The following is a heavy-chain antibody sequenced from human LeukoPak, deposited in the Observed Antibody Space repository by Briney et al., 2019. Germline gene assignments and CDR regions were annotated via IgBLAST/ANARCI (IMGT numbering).Heavy chain of an antibody. J-gene: IGHJ4*02. CDR1: GFTFSSYS. D-gene: IGHD3-10*01. Sequence: GGSLRLSCAASGFTFSSYSMNWVRQAPGKGLEWVPYISSSSSTIYYADSVKGRFTISRDNAKNSLYLQMYSLRAEDTAVYYCARPYYYGSGSYYVDYWGQGTLVTVSS. V-gene: IGHV3-48*04. CDR3: ARPYYYGSGSYYVDY. CDR2: ISSSSSTI.